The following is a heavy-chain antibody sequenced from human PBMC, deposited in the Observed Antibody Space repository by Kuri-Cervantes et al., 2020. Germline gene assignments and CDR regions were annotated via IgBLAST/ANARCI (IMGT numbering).Heavy chain of an antibody. Sequence: SQTLSLTCAVYGGSFSGYYWSWIRQPPGKGLEWIGNVYYSGATYYNPSLKSRVTISVHTSKNQFSLKLSSVTAADTAVYYCARGWTGAFPRVYYYYYYMDVWGKGTTVTVSS. V-gene: IGHV4-34*01. D-gene: IGHD1-26*01. J-gene: IGHJ6*03. CDR2: VYYSGAT. CDR1: GGSFSGYY. CDR3: ARGWTGAFPRVYYYYYYMDV.